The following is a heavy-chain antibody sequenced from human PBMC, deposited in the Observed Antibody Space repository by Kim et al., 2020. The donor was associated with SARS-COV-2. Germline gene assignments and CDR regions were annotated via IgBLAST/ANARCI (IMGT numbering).Heavy chain of an antibody. CDR2: IVPAGDT. CDR1: GFTFSTYD. V-gene: IGHV3-13*01. J-gene: IGHJ6*02. Sequence: EGSLRLSCAASGFTFSTYDMHWVRHPTGKGLEWVSTIVPAGDTYYAGSVKGRFTTSRENGKSSLYLQMDSLRAGDTAVYYCTRDLRGGGMDVWGQGTTVTVSS. CDR3: TRDLRGGGMDV. D-gene: IGHD3-10*01.